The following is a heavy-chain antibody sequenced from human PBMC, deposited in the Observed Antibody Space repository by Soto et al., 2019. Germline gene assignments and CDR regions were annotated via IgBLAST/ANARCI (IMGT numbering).Heavy chain of an antibody. V-gene: IGHV3-74*01. CDR2: INSDGSST. CDR1: GFTFSSYW. D-gene: IGHD3-22*01. CDR3: ARAPLVNYYDSSGYYLPQDYYYGMDV. J-gene: IGHJ6*02. Sequence: GGSLRLSCAASGFTFSSYWMHWARQAPGKGLVWVSRINSDGSSTSYADSVKGRFTISRDNAKNTLYLQMNSLRAEDKAVYYCARAPLVNYYDSSGYYLPQDYYYGMDVWGQGTTVTVSS.